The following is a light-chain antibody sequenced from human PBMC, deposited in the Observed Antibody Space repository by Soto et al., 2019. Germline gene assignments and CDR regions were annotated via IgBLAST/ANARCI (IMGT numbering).Light chain of an antibody. V-gene: IGLV1-40*01. J-gene: IGLJ2*01. CDR3: QSYDSSLSGPIL. CDR1: IGTFYD. Sequence: QSVLTQPPSVSGAPGQRVTISCTGIGTFYDVHWYQHLPGTAPKLLIYGNSNRPSGVPDRFFGSRSDTSASLAITGLQADDEADYYCQSYDSSLSGPILFGGGTKVTVL. CDR2: GNS.